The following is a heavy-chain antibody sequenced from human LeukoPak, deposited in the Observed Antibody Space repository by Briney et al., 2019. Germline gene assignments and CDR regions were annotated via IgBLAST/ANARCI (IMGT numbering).Heavy chain of an antibody. Sequence: TASETLSLTCAVSGGSISSSAWWSWVLQPPGKRLEWIGENYHSGSTNYNPSLRIRITISIDKSKCQFSLKLSSVTAADTAVYYWASKGYDSSVRYFQHWGQGTQVTVSS. J-gene: IGHJ1*01. D-gene: IGHD3-22*01. CDR2: NYHSGST. V-gene: IGHV4-4*02. CDR1: GGSISSSAW. CDR3: ASKGYDSSVRYFQH.